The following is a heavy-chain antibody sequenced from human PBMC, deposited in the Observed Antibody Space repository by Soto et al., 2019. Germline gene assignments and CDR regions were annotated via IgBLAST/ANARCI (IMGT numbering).Heavy chain of an antibody. D-gene: IGHD6-13*01. CDR1: GDSITSSKHY. CDR3: ARRYSSAFDI. V-gene: IGHV4-30-4*08. J-gene: IGHJ3*02. CDR2: IYYSGST. Sequence: ASETLSLTCTVSGDSITSSKHYWSWIRQPPGKGLEWIGYIYYSGSTYYNPSLKSRVTISVDTSKNQFSLKLSSVTAADTAVYYCARRYSSAFDIWGQGTMVTVSS.